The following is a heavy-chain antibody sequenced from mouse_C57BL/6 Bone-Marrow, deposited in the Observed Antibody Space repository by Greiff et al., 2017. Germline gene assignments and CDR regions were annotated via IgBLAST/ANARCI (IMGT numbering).Heavy chain of an antibody. CDR2: IYPGDGDT. Sequence: QVQLQQSGPELVKPGASVKISCKASGYAFSSSWMNWVKQRPGKGLEWIGRIYPGDGDTKYNGKFKGKATLTADKSSSTAYKQLSSLTSEDSAVYFCARPQLTGFAYWGQGTLVTVSA. CDR3: ARPQLTGFAY. D-gene: IGHD4-1*01. CDR1: GYAFSSSW. J-gene: IGHJ3*01. V-gene: IGHV1-82*01.